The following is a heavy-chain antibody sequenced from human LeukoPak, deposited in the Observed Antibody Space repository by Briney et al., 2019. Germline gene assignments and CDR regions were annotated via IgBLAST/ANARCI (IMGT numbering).Heavy chain of an antibody. J-gene: IGHJ5*02. Sequence: ASVKVSCKASGYTFTSYDLNWVRQAAGQGLEWLGWMSPNTGKTGYAQKFQGRVTMTRDTSIDTAYMELSSLRSEDTAVYYCAVIVVVPAAIKRNWFDPWGQGTLVTVSS. CDR3: AVIVVVPAAIKRNWFDP. CDR2: MSPNTGKT. D-gene: IGHD2-2*01. CDR1: GYTFTSYD. V-gene: IGHV1-8*01.